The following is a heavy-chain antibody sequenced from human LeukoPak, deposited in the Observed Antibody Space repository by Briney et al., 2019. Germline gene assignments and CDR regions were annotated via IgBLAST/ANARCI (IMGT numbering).Heavy chain of an antibody. J-gene: IGHJ4*02. D-gene: IGHD6-13*01. CDR2: IYTSGST. CDR1: GASISSGSFY. CDR3: AREWAAAAVDY. Sequence: SETLSLTCTVSGASISSGSFYWTWIRQPAGKGLEWVGRIYTSGSTDYNPSLKSRVTISVDTSKNQFSLKLSSVTAADTAVYYCAREWAAAAVDYWGQGTLVTVSS. V-gene: IGHV4-61*02.